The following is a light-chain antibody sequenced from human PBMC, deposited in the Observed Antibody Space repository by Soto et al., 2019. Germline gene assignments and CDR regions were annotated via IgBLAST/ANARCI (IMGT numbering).Light chain of an antibody. CDR1: QSVTSY. J-gene: IGKJ5*01. CDR3: QQYGSSPPIT. V-gene: IGKV3-20*01. Sequence: EIVLTQSPATLSVSPGESATLSCRFSQSVTSYLAWYQQKPGQAPRLLIYGASSRTAGIPDRFSGSGSGTDFTLTISRLEPEDFAVYYCQQYGSSPPITFGQGTRLEIK. CDR2: GAS.